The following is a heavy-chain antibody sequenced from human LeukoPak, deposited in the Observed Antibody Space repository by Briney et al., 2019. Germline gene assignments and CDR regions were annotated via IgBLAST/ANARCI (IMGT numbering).Heavy chain of an antibody. CDR3: ARDRVVGNNDAFDI. Sequence: SQTLSLTCTVSGGSVSSGSYYWSWIRQPAGKGLEWIGRIYTSGSTNYNPSLKSRVTISVDTSKNQFSLKLTSMTASDTAVYYCARDRVVGNNDAFDIWGQGTMVTVSS. V-gene: IGHV4-61*02. CDR2: IYTSGST. J-gene: IGHJ3*02. CDR1: GGSVSSGSYY. D-gene: IGHD6-19*01.